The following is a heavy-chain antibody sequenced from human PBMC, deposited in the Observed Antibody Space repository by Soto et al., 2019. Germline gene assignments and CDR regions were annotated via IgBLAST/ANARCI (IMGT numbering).Heavy chain of an antibody. D-gene: IGHD6-6*01. V-gene: IGHV3-48*01. CDR3: ARDQQLGGVGRYYFDY. Sequence: EVQLVESGGGLVQPGGSLRLSCAASGFTFSSYSMNWVRQAPGKGLEWVSYISSSSTTIYYADSVKGRFTISRDNAKNSLYLQMNSLRAEDTAVFYCARDQQLGGVGRYYFDYWGQGTLVTVSS. CDR2: ISSSSTTI. J-gene: IGHJ4*02. CDR1: GFTFSSYS.